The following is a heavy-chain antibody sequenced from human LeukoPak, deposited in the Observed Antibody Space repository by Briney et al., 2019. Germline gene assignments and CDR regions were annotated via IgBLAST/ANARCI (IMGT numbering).Heavy chain of an antibody. V-gene: IGHV3-66*01. CDR2: IYSGGST. D-gene: IGHD5-24*01. CDR3: TRVGYIDEGIDY. CDR1: GFTFDDYA. J-gene: IGHJ4*02. Sequence: GGSLRLSCAASGFTFDDYAMHCVRQAPGKGLEWVSVIYSGGSTYYADSVKGRFTISRDNSKNTLYLQMNSLRAEDTAIYYCTRVGYIDEGIDYWGQGTLVTVSS.